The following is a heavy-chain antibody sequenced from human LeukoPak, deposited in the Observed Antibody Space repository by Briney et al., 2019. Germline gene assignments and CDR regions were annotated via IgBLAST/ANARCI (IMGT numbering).Heavy chain of an antibody. D-gene: IGHD3-10*01. CDR2: IYPDDSDT. Sequence: GESMKISCKASGYTFSNYWIGWVRQMPGKGLELMGIIYPDDSDTIYSRSFQGQVTIAADKSTTPAYLHWSSLKASDTAMYYCASLHISGSSYNGLHYWGQGTLVTVSS. CDR3: ASLHISGSSYNGLHY. V-gene: IGHV5-51*01. J-gene: IGHJ4*02. CDR1: GYTFSNYW.